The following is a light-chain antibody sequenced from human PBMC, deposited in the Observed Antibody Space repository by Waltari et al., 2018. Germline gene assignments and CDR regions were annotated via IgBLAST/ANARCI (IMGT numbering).Light chain of an antibody. Sequence: DIQMTQSPSSLSASVGDRVTITCRARQDIGSWLAWYQQKPGKAPKLLICAASRLESGVPPRFSGSGSGTDFILAIRSLQPEDCGTFYCQQGNSFPYTFGQGTKLEI. CDR2: AAS. V-gene: IGKV1-12*01. CDR3: QQGNSFPYT. CDR1: QDIGSW. J-gene: IGKJ2*01.